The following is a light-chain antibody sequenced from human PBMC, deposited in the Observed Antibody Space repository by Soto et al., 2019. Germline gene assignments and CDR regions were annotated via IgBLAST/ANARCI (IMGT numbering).Light chain of an antibody. J-gene: IGKJ1*01. CDR1: QSVSSSY. CDR3: QQYGSSEWT. V-gene: IGKV3-20*01. CDR2: GAS. Sequence: EIVLSQSPGTLSLSPGERATLSCRASQSVSSSYLAWYQQKPGQAPRLLIYGASSRATGIPDRFSGSGSGTDFTLTISRLEPEDFAVYYCQQYGSSEWTFGQGTMVDIK.